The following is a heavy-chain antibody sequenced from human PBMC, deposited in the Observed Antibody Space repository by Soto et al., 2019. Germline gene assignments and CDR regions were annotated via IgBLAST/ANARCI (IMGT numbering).Heavy chain of an antibody. J-gene: IGHJ5*01. D-gene: IGHD6-19*01. Sequence: GESLKISCKGSGYSFTSYWIGWVRQMPGKGLERMGIIYPGDSDTRYSPSFQGQVTISADKSITTTYLQWSSLKASDTAIYYCARTFDTSGWHDSWGQGTLVTVSS. V-gene: IGHV5-51*01. CDR2: IYPGDSDT. CDR1: GYSFTSYW. CDR3: ARTFDTSGWHDS.